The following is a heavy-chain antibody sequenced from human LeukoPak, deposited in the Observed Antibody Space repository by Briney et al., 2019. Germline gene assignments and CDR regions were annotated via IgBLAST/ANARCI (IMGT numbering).Heavy chain of an antibody. J-gene: IGHJ6*03. Sequence: GASVKVSCKTSEYIFIDYEISWVRQAPGQGVEWMGWMNPKSGDTGYVQKFQGRMTRTRDSSISAVYMELSSLRSADTALYYCARGRYMDVWGKGTTVTVSS. CDR2: MNPKSGDT. CDR1: EYIFIDYE. CDR3: ARGRYMDV. V-gene: IGHV1-8*02.